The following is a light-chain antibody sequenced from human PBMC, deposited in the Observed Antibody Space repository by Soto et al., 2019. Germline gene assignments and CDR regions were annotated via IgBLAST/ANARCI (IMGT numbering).Light chain of an antibody. V-gene: IGKV3-15*01. Sequence: EIVLTQSPATLSLSPGARAPLSCRASQSVSSNLAWYQQKPGQAPRLLIYGASTRATGIPARFSGSGSGTEFTLTISSLQSEDYAVYYCHQYNNWPPWTFGQGTKVDIK. J-gene: IGKJ1*01. CDR2: GAS. CDR3: HQYNNWPPWT. CDR1: QSVSSN.